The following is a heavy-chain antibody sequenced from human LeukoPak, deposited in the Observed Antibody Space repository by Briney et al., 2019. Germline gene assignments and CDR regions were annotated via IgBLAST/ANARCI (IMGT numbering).Heavy chain of an antibody. CDR3: AKDATGFSDFDY. J-gene: IGHJ4*02. CDR2: IKQEGSEK. V-gene: IGHV3-7*03. Sequence: GGSLRLSCAASGFTFSSHWMSWVRQAPGKGLEWVANIKQEGSEKYYVDSVKGRFTIPRDNAKNSLYLQMNSLRADDTAVYYCAKDATGFSDFDYWGQGTLVTVSS. CDR1: GFTFSSHW. D-gene: IGHD3-9*01.